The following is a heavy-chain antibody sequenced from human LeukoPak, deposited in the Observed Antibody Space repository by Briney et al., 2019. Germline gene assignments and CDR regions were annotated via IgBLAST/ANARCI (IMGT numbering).Heavy chain of an antibody. Sequence: GASVKVSCKASGGTFSSYAISWVRQAPGQGLEWMGRIIPILGIANYAQKFQGRVTITADKSTSTAYMELSSLRSEDTAVYYCARVGLATPIDYWGQGTLVTVSS. J-gene: IGHJ4*02. V-gene: IGHV1-69*04. D-gene: IGHD2-15*01. CDR3: ARVGLATPIDY. CDR2: IIPILGIA. CDR1: GGTFSSYA.